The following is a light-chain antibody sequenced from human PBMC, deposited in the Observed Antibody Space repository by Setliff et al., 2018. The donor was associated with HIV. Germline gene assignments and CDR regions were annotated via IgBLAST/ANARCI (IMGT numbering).Light chain of an antibody. CDR1: SSDVGAYNY. V-gene: IGLV2-8*01. Sequence: QSALTQPASVSGSPGQSITISCTGTSSDVGAYNYVSWYQQHPGKAPKLMIYEVSKRPSGVPDRFSGSKSHNTASLTVSGLQAEDEADYYCSSYAGNNNYVFGSGTKVTVL. CDR2: EVS. J-gene: IGLJ1*01. CDR3: SSYAGNNNYV.